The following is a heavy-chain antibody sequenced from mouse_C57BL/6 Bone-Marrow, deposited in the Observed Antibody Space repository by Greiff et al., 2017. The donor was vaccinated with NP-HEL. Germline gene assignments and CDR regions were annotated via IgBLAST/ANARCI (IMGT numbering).Heavy chain of an antibody. CDR3: AYDGYYGGAMDY. CDR1: GYTFTSYW. D-gene: IGHD2-3*01. V-gene: IGHV1-69*01. CDR2: IDPSDSYT. Sequence: QVQLQQPGAELVMPGASVKLSCKASGYTFTSYWMHWVKQRPGQGLEWIGEIDPSDSYTTYNQKFKGKSTLTVDKSSSTAYMQLSSLTSEDSAVYYCAYDGYYGGAMDYWGQGTSVTVSS. J-gene: IGHJ4*01.